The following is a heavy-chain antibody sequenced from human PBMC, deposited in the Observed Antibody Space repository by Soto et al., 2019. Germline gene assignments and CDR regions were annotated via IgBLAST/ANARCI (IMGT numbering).Heavy chain of an antibody. CDR3: ARARDSSGRGAFDI. CDR2: ISAYNGNT. D-gene: IGHD3-22*01. J-gene: IGHJ3*02. V-gene: IGHV1-18*01. CDR1: GYTFTSYG. Sequence: WASVKVSCKASGYTFTSYGISWVRQAPGQGLEWMGWISAYNGNTNYAQKLQGRVTMTTDTSTSTAYMELRSLRSDDTAVYYCARARDSSGRGAFDIWGQGTMVTVSS.